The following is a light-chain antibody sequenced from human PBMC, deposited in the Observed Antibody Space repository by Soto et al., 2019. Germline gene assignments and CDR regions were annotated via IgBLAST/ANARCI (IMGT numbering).Light chain of an antibody. Sequence: EIVLTQSPATLSLSPGEIATLSCRASQSVGRYLAWYQQKPGQAPRLLIFDASTRATGIPARFSGSGSGTEVTLTISSLEPEDVAVYYCQQRSNWPSMYTFGQGTKLEIK. CDR2: DAS. CDR3: QQRSNWPSMYT. V-gene: IGKV3-11*01. J-gene: IGKJ2*01. CDR1: QSVGRY.